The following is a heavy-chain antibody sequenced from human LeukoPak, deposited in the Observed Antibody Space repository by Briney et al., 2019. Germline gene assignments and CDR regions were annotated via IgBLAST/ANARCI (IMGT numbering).Heavy chain of an antibody. CDR3: ARDRERSGYYY. CDR2: IGFSTNNV. J-gene: IGHJ4*02. Sequence: GTSLRLSCVASGFTFDYSAFHWVRQAPGKGLEWVSGIGFSTNNVDYADSVRGRFTISRDNTKNSLYLQMDSLRAEDTAFYYCARDRERSGYYYWGQGTLVTVSS. D-gene: IGHD3-22*01. V-gene: IGHV3-9*01. CDR1: GFTFDYSA.